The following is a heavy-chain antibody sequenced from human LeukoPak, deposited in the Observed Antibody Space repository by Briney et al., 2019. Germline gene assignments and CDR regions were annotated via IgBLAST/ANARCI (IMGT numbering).Heavy chain of an antibody. CDR2: VSGSGGRT. CDR1: GFSFTTYA. J-gene: IGHJ4*02. V-gene: IGHV3-23*01. CDR3: ARGVEPLAANTLAY. D-gene: IGHD1-14*01. Sequence: GGSLRLSCAASGFSFTTYAMSWVRQAPGKGLEWVSTVSGSGGRTFYADSVKGRFTISRDNSKNTLYLEMNSLSPDDTAVYYCARGVEPLAANTLAYWGQGTLVTVSS.